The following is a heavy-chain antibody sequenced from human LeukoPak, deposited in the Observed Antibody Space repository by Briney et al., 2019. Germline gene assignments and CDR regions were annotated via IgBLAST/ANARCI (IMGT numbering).Heavy chain of an antibody. CDR3: AKNQGSSWQFYFDY. CDR2: ISGGGIT. V-gene: IGHV3-23*01. D-gene: IGHD6-13*01. J-gene: IGHJ4*02. Sequence: GGSLRLSCAASGFTFSDYYMSWIRQAPGEGLEWVAAISGGGITYYANSVKGRFTISRDNAKNTLSLQINSLRAEDTALYYCAKNQGSSWQFYFDYWGQGTLVTVSS. CDR1: GFTFSDYY.